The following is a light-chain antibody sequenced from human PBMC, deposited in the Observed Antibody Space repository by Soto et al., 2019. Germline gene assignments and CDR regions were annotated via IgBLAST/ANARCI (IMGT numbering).Light chain of an antibody. V-gene: IGKV3D-15*01. Sequence: EIVLTQSPATLSLSPGDRATLSCRASQSVSNNLAWYQQKPGQAPRLLIYGASTRATGIPARFSGSGSGTEFNLTISSLQPDDFATYYCQQYNSYSFGQGTKVDIK. CDR1: QSVSNN. J-gene: IGKJ1*01. CDR2: GAS. CDR3: QQYNSYS.